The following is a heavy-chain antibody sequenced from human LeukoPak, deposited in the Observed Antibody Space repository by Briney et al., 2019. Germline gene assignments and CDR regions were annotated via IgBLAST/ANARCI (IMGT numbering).Heavy chain of an antibody. CDR3: AKSSAYMVREVIPLDY. V-gene: IGHV3-30*18. D-gene: IGHD3-10*01. J-gene: IGHJ4*02. Sequence: GRSLRLSCAASGFTFSSYGMHWVRQAPGKGLEWVAVISYDGSNKYYADSVKGRFTISRDNSKNTLYLQMNSLRAEDTAVYYCAKSSAYMVREVIPLDYWGQGTLVTVSS. CDR2: ISYDGSNK. CDR1: GFTFSSYG.